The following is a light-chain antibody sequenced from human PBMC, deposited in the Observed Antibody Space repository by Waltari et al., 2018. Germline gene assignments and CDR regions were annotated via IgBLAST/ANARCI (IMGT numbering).Light chain of an antibody. CDR2: DVS. CDR1: SSDVGGYNY. J-gene: IGLJ3*02. Sequence: QSALTQPRSVSGSPGQSVTISCTGTSSDVGGYNYVSWYQQHPVKAPKLMIYDVSKRPSGVPDRFSGSKSRNTASLTISGLQAEDEADYYCCSYGGTYSWVFGGGTKLTVL. V-gene: IGLV2-11*01. CDR3: CSYGGTYSWV.